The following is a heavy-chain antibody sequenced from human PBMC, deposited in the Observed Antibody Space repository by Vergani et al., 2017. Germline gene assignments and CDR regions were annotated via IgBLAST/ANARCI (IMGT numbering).Heavy chain of an antibody. CDR1: GGSISSSNW. Sequence: QLQLQESGPGLVKPPGTLSLTCAVSGGSISSSNWWSWVRQPPGKGLEWIGEIYHSGSTNYNPSLKSRVTISVDKSKNQFSLKLSSVTAADTAVYYCARVEVRYYYDSSGYYYRVPWFDPWGQGTLVTVSS. V-gene: IGHV4-4*03. CDR3: ARVEVRYYYDSSGYYYRVPWFDP. J-gene: IGHJ5*02. CDR2: IYHSGST. D-gene: IGHD3-22*01.